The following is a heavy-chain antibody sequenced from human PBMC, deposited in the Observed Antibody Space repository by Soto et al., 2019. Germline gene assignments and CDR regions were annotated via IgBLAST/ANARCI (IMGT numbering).Heavy chain of an antibody. D-gene: IGHD6-13*01. CDR3: GRGPSPRAPAGGTPYYYAMDV. Sequence: RASVKVSCKASGYDFTAYDMNWVRQASGQGLEWMGWMNPINGATGTARRFQGRVSLSRNTATGTAYLELTSLRSDDTAVYYCGRGPSPRAPAGGTPYYYAMDVWGQGTTVTVSS. J-gene: IGHJ6*02. CDR1: GYDFTAYD. CDR2: MNPINGAT. V-gene: IGHV1-8*02.